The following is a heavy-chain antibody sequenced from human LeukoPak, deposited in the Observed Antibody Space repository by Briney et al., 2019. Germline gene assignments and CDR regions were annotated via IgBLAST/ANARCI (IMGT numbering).Heavy chain of an antibody. J-gene: IGHJ4*02. CDR3: AKDPTAPRSMVRGAIDY. Sequence: HGRSLRLSCAASGFTFSSYAMHWVRQAPGKGLEWVAVISYDGSNKYYADSVKGRFTISRDNSKNTLYLQMNSLRAEDTAVYYCAKDPTAPRSMVRGAIDYWGQGTLVTVSS. V-gene: IGHV3-30-3*01. CDR2: ISYDGSNK. D-gene: IGHD3-10*01. CDR1: GFTFSSYA.